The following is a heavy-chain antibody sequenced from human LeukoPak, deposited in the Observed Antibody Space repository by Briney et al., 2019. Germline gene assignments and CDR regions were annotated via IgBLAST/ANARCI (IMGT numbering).Heavy chain of an antibody. CDR3: ARAVWNYYYYYMDV. J-gene: IGHJ6*03. D-gene: IGHD2-21*01. V-gene: IGHV4-59*01. Sequence: PSETQSLTCTVSGGYIRSYYWSWIRQPPGKGLEWIGYIYYSGSTNYNPSLKSRVTISVDTSKKQLSLKLSSVTAADTAVYYCARAVWNYYYYYMDVWGKGTTVTISS. CDR2: IYYSGST. CDR1: GGYIRSYY.